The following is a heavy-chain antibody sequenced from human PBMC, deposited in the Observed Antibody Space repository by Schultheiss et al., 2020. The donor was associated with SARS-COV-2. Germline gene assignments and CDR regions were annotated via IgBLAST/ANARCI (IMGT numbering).Heavy chain of an antibody. Sequence: GGSLRLSCAASGFTVSSNYMSWVRQAPGKGLEWVANIKQDGSEKYYVDSVKGRFTISRDNSKNTLYLQMNSLRAEDTAVYYCATTETPRNWGQGTLVTVSS. V-gene: IGHV3-7*01. J-gene: IGHJ4*02. D-gene: IGHD1/OR15-1a*01. CDR3: ATTETPRN. CDR2: IKQDGSEK. CDR1: GFTVSSNY.